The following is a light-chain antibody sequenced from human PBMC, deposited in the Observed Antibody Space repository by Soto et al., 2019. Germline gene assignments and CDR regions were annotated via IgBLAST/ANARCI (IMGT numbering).Light chain of an antibody. J-gene: IGKJ4*01. V-gene: IGKV1-39*01. Sequence: DIQMTQSPSSLSASVGDRVTITCRASQSISSYLNWYQQKPGKAPKLLIYAAFSLQSGVPSRFSGSGSGTDSTLTIAGLQPEDSASYFCQQSISAPLTFGGGTKVEIK. CDR3: QQSISAPLT. CDR1: QSISSY. CDR2: AAF.